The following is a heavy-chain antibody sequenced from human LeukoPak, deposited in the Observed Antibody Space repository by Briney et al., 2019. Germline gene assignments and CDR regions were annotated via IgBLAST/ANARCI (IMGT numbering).Heavy chain of an antibody. CDR1: GGSISSSSYY. D-gene: IGHD1-26*01. V-gene: IGHV4-39*07. CDR2: IYYSGST. J-gene: IGHJ3*02. CDR3: ARDPGGGSPHSAFDI. Sequence: SETLSLTCTDSGGSISSSSYYWGWIRQPPGKGLEWIGSIYYSGSTYYNPSLKSRVTISVDTSKNQFSLKLSSVTAADTAVYYCARDPGGGSPHSAFDIWGQGTMVTVSS.